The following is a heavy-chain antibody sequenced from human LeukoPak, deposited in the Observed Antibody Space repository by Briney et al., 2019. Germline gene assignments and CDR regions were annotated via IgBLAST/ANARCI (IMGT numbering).Heavy chain of an antibody. J-gene: IGHJ5*02. CDR1: GGSISSYY. D-gene: IGHD6-19*01. CDR3: AREGIVVAGYNWFNP. CDR2: IYYSGST. V-gene: IGHV4-59*12. Sequence: SETLSLTCTVSGGSISSYYWSWIRQPPGKGLEWIGYIYYSGSTDYNPSLKSRVTISVDTSKNQFSLRLSSVTAADTAVYYCAREGIVVAGYNWFNPWGQGTLDTVSS.